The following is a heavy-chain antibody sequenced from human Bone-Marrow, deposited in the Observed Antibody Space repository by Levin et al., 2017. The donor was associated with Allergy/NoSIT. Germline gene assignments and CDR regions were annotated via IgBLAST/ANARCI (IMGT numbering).Heavy chain of an antibody. CDR1: GFTFSTYA. CDR2: ISGGGGST. CDR3: ARPIDIPSSGFNKIRRLIYYYSLDV. V-gene: IGHV3-23*01. D-gene: IGHD3-22*01. J-gene: IGHJ6*02. Sequence: GESLKISCTASGFTFSTYAMTWVRQAPGKGLEWVSSISGGGGSTYFADSVKGRFTISRDNSKNMLHLQMNSLRAGDTAVYYCARPIDIPSSGFNKIRRLIYYYSLDVWGQGTTVTVSS.